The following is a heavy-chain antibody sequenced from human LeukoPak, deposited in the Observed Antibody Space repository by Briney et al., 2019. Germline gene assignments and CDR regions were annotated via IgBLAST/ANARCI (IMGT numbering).Heavy chain of an antibody. CDR3: ARGPDSSSWYPKGIDY. V-gene: IGHV4-4*07. CDR1: GGSISSYY. Sequence: SETLSLTCTVSGGSISSYYWSWIRQPAGKGLEWIGRIYTSGSTNYNPSLKSRVTMSVDTSKNQFSLKLSSVTAADTAVYYCARGPDSSSWYPKGIDYWGQGTLVTVSS. CDR2: IYTSGST. D-gene: IGHD6-13*01. J-gene: IGHJ4*02.